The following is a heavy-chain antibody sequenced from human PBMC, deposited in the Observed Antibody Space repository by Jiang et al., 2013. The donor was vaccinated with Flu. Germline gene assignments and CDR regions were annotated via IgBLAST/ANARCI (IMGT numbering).Heavy chain of an antibody. V-gene: IGHV1-3*01. J-gene: IGHJ4*02. D-gene: IGHD1-14*01. CDR2: INGGNGNT. CDR3: ARDRTATKAFDY. CDR1: IISA. Sequence: IISAMHWVRQAPGQRLEWMGWINGGNGNTKYSQRFQDRVTITRDTSASTAYMELNNLRSEDTAVYYCARDRTATKAFDYWGQGTLVTVSS.